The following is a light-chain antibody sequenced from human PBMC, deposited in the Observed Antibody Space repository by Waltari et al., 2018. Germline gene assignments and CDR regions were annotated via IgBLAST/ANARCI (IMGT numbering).Light chain of an antibody. V-gene: IGKV3-11*01. CDR2: DAS. CDR1: QSITTY. Sequence: DIVLTQSPATLSLSPGERATLSCRASQSITTYLAWYQLKPGQAPRLLIYDASNRATGIPARFSGGGSGTDFTLTISNLEPEDSAVYYCQQRSKWPFTFGGGTKVEIK. J-gene: IGKJ4*01. CDR3: QQRSKWPFT.